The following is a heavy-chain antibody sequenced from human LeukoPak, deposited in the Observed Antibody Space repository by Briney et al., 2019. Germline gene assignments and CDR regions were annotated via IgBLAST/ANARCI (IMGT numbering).Heavy chain of an antibody. CDR2: INPNTGAT. V-gene: IGHV1-2*02. CDR3: ARLGSSDI. D-gene: IGHD3-16*01. J-gene: IGHJ3*02. Sequence: ASVEVSCKASAHTFTVYYMHWVRQAPGQGLEWMGWINPNTGATNYAQKFQGRVTMTRGTSLSTAYMRLSSLRSDDTAVYYCARLGSSDIWGQGTMVTVSS. CDR1: AHTFTVYY.